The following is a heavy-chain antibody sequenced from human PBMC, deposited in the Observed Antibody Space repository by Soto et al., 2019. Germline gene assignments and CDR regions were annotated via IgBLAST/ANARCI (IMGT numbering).Heavy chain of an antibody. CDR3: AHRAGLQGSGDGGYFDS. CDR1: GFSLTPSGVG. J-gene: IGHJ4*02. CDR2: IYWDEDK. D-gene: IGHD6-25*01. Sequence: QITLNESVPTRGKPTQTLTLTCTFSGFSLTPSGVGVGWIRQSPGQALAGLAFIYWDEDKRYSPSLRSRLTIPKDTSKNQVVVTMTHMDPEDTAEYFCAHRAGLQGSGDGGYFDSWGLGTLVTVSS. V-gene: IGHV2-5*02.